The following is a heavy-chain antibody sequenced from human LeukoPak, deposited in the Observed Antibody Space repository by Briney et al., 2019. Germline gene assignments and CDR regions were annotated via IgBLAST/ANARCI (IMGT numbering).Heavy chain of an antibody. V-gene: IGHV1-69*13. Sequence: GASVKVSCKASGGTFSSYAISWVRQAPGQGLEWMGGIIPIFGTANYAQKFQGRVTITADESTSTAYMELSSLKSEDTAVYYCARRHDYGGKGKESGWFDPWGQGTLVTVSS. J-gene: IGHJ5*02. CDR3: ARRHDYGGKGKESGWFDP. D-gene: IGHD4-23*01. CDR2: IIPIFGTA. CDR1: GGTFSSYA.